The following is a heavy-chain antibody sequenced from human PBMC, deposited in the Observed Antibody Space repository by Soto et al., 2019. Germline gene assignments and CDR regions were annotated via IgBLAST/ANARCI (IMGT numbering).Heavy chain of an antibody. J-gene: IGHJ5*02. V-gene: IGHV4-39*02. D-gene: IGHD6-13*01. CDR2: IYYSGST. Sequence: SETLSHTCTVSGGSISSSSYYWGWIRQPPGKGLEWIGSIYYSGSTYYNPSLKSRVTISVDTSKNQFSLKLSSVTAADTAVYYCAREDGSSSGWFDPWGQGTLVTVSS. CDR1: GGSISSSSYY. CDR3: AREDGSSSGWFDP.